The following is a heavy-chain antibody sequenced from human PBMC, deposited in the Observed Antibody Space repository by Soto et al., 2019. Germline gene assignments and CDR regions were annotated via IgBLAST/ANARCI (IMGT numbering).Heavy chain of an antibody. V-gene: IGHV5-10-1*01. D-gene: IGHD3-22*01. CDR3: ARHFYDASDYRGEAY. CDR2: IHPGDSST. Sequence: GESLKISCHGSGYSFRNYRISWLRQVPGKGLEWMGRIHPGDSSTNYSPSFHGHVVFSVDKSTNTAYLQWSSLKASDTAIYYCARHFYDASDYRGEAYWGQASLVTVSS. CDR1: GYSFRNYR. J-gene: IGHJ4*02.